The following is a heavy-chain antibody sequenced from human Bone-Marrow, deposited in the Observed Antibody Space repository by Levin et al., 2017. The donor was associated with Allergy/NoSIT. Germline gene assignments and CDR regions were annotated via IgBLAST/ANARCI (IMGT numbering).Heavy chain of an antibody. D-gene: IGHD5-18*01. Sequence: SETLSLTCTVSGGSISGGNYYWTWIRQPAGKGLEWIGRIYVSGSTNYNPSLESRVTISLDSTRNQFSLKLNSVNAADTAVYYCARDRRGYSYGPYTDYTYYYMDVWGKGTTVTVSS. CDR3: ARDRRGYSYGPYTDYTYYYMDV. CDR2: IYVSGST. V-gene: IGHV4-61*02. CDR1: GGSISGGNYY. J-gene: IGHJ6*03.